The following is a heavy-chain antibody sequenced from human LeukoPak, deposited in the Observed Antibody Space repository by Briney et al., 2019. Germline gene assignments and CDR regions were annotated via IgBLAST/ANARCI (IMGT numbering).Heavy chain of an antibody. V-gene: IGHV4-59*01. J-gene: IGHJ4*02. Sequence: PSETVSLTCSVSGGSISSYYWSWIRQSPENGLEWIGYIPNSGNTNYNLFLKSRVTISADTSKNQFSLKLTSVTAADTAVYYCARYRGTYGYYFDYWGQGKLVIVSS. CDR1: GGSISSYY. CDR2: IPNSGNT. D-gene: IGHD5-24*01. CDR3: ARYRGTYGYYFDY.